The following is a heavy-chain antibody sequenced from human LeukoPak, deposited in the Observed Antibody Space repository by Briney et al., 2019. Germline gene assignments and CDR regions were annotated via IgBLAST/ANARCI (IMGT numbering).Heavy chain of an antibody. CDR1: GVSISSYY. V-gene: IGHV4-59*01. J-gene: IGHJ4*02. D-gene: IGHD4-17*01. CDR2: IYYSGST. CDR3: ARLSDYGDAFDY. Sequence: SETLSLTCTVSGVSISSYYWSWIRQPPGKGLEWIGYIYYSGSTNYNPSLKSRVTISVDMSKNQFSLKLSSVTAADTAVYYCARLSDYGDAFDYWGQGTLVTVSS.